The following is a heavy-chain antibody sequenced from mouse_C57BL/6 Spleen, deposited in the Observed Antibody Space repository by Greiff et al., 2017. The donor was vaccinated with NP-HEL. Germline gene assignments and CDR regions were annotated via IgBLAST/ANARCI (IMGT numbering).Heavy chain of an antibody. D-gene: IGHD1-1*01. CDR2: ISSGGSYT. V-gene: IGHV5-6*01. J-gene: IGHJ2*01. CDR3: ARATTVVFDY. Sequence: EVKLQESGGDLVKPGGSLKLSCAASGFTFSSYGMSWVRQTPDKRLEWVATISSGGSYTYYPDSVKGRFTISRDNAKNTLYLQMSSLKSEDTAMYYCARATTVVFDYWGQGTTLTVSS. CDR1: GFTFSSYG.